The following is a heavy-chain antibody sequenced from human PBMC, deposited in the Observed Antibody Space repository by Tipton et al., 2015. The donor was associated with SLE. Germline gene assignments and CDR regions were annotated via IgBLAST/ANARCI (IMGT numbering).Heavy chain of an antibody. Sequence: TLSLTCAVYGGSFSGYHWTWIRQPPGQGLEWIGEIADTGSPNYNPSLKSRVTISLDTSKSQFSLILNSLTAADTAVYYCARRGRSAWFPGVWGQGTLVTVSS. CDR2: IADTGSP. CDR1: GGSFSGYH. CDR3: ARRGRSAWFPGV. D-gene: IGHD3-10*01. V-gene: IGHV4-34*01. J-gene: IGHJ4*02.